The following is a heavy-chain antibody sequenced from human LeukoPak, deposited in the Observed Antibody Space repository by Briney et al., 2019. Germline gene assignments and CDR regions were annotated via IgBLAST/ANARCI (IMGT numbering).Heavy chain of an antibody. V-gene: IGHV3-21*01. Sequence: GGSLRLSCAASGFTFSSYSMNWVRQAPGKGLEWVSSISSSSSYIYYADSVKGRFTISRDNAKNTLYLQMNSLRAEDTAVYYCASRISSGNYFFDYWGQGTLVTVSS. CDR1: GFTFSSYS. D-gene: IGHD1-26*01. CDR2: ISSSSSYI. CDR3: ASRISSGNYFFDY. J-gene: IGHJ4*02.